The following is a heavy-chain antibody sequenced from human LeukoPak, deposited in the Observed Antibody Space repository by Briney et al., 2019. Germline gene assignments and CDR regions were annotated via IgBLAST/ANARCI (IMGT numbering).Heavy chain of an antibody. Sequence: ASVKVSCKAFGYTFTNYHIHWVRQAPGQGLEWVGIINPSGVGPTYAQKVQGRITVTRDTSTSTVYMEMSSLRSEDTAVYFCARGLGSDSYYGYWGQGTLVTVSS. CDR1: GYTFTNYH. CDR2: INPSGVGP. J-gene: IGHJ4*02. CDR3: ARGLGSDSYYGY. V-gene: IGHV1-46*01. D-gene: IGHD1-26*01.